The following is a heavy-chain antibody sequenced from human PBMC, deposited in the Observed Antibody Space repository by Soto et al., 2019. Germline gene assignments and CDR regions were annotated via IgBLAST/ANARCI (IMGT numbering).Heavy chain of an antibody. CDR1: GFTFSSYA. J-gene: IGHJ6*02. CDR3: AKRRRYIVRGVDGMDV. Sequence: EVQLLESGGGLVQPGGSLRLSCAASGFTFSSYAMSWVRQAPGKGLEWVSAISGSGGSTYYADSVKGRFTISRDNSKNTLYLQMNSLRAEDTAVYYCAKRRRYIVRGVDGMDVWGQGTTVTVSS. V-gene: IGHV3-23*01. CDR2: ISGSGGST. D-gene: IGHD3-10*01.